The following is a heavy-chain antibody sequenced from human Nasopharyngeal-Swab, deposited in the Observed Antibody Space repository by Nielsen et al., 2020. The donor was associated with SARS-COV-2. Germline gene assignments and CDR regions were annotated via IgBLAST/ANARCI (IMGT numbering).Heavy chain of an antibody. Sequence: WIRQPPGKGLEWVDRIKSKTDGGTIDYAAPVKGRFTISRDDSKNTLYLQMNSLKTEDTAVYYCTTVRFHCSSTSCYRWFDPWGQGTLVTVSS. V-gene: IGHV3-15*01. J-gene: IGHJ5*02. CDR3: TTVRFHCSSTSCYRWFDP. D-gene: IGHD2-2*01. CDR2: IKSKTDGGTI.